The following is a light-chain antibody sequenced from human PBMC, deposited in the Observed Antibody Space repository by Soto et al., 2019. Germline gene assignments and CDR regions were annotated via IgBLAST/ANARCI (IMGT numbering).Light chain of an antibody. CDR3: QQSYSNPPT. J-gene: IGKJ5*01. Sequence: EIPMTQSASCLYAFVGDRVNIXCRASQSVSSDFTWYQQKPGQAPKLLISAASSLQRGGPSRFSGSGSVTDFTRTISSRQPDDFATYYGQQSYSNPPTFGQGTRLEIK. V-gene: IGKV1-39*01. CDR1: QSVSSD. CDR2: AAS.